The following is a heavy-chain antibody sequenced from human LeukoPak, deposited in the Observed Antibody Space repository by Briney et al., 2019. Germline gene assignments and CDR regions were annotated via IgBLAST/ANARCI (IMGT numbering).Heavy chain of an antibody. CDR2: IIPIFCTA. Sequence: SVKVSCKASGGTFSSYAISWVRQAPGQGLEWMGRIIPIFCTANYAQKFQRRVTITTDESTSTAYMELSSLRSEDTAVYYCASVYGSGSYYVAVNWFDPWGQGTLVTVSS. CDR3: ASVYGSGSYYVAVNWFDP. V-gene: IGHV1-69*05. J-gene: IGHJ5*02. CDR1: GGTFSSYA. D-gene: IGHD3-10*01.